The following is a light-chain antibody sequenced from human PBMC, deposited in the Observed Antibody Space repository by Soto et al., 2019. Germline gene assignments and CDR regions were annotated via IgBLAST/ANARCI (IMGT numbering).Light chain of an antibody. J-gene: IGKJ1*01. CDR1: QTVRNNY. V-gene: IGKV3-20*01. Sequence: EFVLTQSPGTLSLSPVERATLSGMASQTVRNNYLAWYQQKPGQAPRLLIYDASSRATGIPDRFSGGGSGTDFTLTISRLEPEDFAVYYCQQYGSSPGTFGQGTKVDIK. CDR3: QQYGSSPGT. CDR2: DAS.